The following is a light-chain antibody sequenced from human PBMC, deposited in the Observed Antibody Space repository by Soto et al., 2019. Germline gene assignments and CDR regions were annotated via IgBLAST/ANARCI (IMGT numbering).Light chain of an antibody. Sequence: DIQMTQSPSTLSASVGDRVTITCRASQSISSWLAWYQQKPGKAPNLLIYDASSLESGVPSRFSGSGSGTEFTLTISSLQPDDFATYYCQQYNNYPLTFGGGTEVEIK. CDR3: QQYNNYPLT. CDR2: DAS. V-gene: IGKV1-5*01. J-gene: IGKJ4*01. CDR1: QSISSW.